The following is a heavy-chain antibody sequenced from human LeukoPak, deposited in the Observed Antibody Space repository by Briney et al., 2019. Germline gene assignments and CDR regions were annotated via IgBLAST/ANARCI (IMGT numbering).Heavy chain of an antibody. J-gene: IGHJ6*04. D-gene: IGHD2-15*01. Sequence: SETLSLTCTVSGGSISSYYWSWIRQPPGKGLEWIGHIYYSGSTNYNPSLKSRVTISVDTSKNQFSLKLSSVTAADTAVYYCARDRGETYCSGGSCYRLGYGMDVWGKGTTVTVSS. CDR1: GGSISSYY. CDR2: IYYSGST. V-gene: IGHV4-59*01. CDR3: ARDRGETYCSGGSCYRLGYGMDV.